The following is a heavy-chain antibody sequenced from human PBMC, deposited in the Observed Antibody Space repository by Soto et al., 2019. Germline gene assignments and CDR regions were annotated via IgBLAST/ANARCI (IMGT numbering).Heavy chain of an antibody. CDR3: AKDSSSSWYYYGMDV. CDR2: ISWNSGII. Sequence: PGGSLRLSCAASGFTFDDYAMHWVRQAPGKGLEWVSGISWNSGIIGHADSVKGRFTISRDNAKNSLYLQMNSLRAEDTALYYCAKDSSSSWYYYGMDVWGQGTMVTVSS. CDR1: GFTFDDYA. J-gene: IGHJ6*02. V-gene: IGHV3-9*01. D-gene: IGHD6-13*01.